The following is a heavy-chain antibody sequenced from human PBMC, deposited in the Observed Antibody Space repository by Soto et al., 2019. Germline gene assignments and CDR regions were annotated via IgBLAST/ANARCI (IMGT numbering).Heavy chain of an antibody. V-gene: IGHV3-23*01. D-gene: IGHD2-15*01. CDR2: ISGSGGST. J-gene: IGHJ3*02. CDR1: GFTFSSYA. CDR3: ATYPPVVAATVDAFDI. Sequence: PGGSLRLSCAASGFTFSSYAMSWVRQAPGKGLEWVSAISGSGGSTYYADSVKGRFTISRDNSKNTLYLQMNSLRAEDTAVYYCATYPPVVAATVDAFDIWGQGTMVTVS.